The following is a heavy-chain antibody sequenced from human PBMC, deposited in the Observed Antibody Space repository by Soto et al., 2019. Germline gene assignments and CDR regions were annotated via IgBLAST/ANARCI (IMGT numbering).Heavy chain of an antibody. V-gene: IGHV4-59*01. D-gene: IGHD3-10*01. CDR3: ARVGVTMVRGARGRDWLDP. CDR1: GGSISSYY. Sequence: SETLSLTCTVSGGSISSYYWSWIRQPPGKGLEWIGYIYYSGSTNYNPSLKSRVTISVDTSKNQFSLKLSSVTAADTAVYYCARVGVTMVRGARGRDWLDPWGQGTLVTVSS. CDR2: IYYSGST. J-gene: IGHJ5*02.